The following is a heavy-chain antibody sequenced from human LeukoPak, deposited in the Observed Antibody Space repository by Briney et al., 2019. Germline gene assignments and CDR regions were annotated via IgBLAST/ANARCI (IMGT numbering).Heavy chain of an antibody. Sequence: GGSLRLSCAASGFTFSNYWMNWVRQAPGKGLECLANIKQDGSETYYADSVKGRFTISRDNAKNSLYLQMNSLRAEDTAAYYCAREAPRRGETRDGYRWGQGTLVTVSS. D-gene: IGHD5-24*01. CDR2: IKQDGSET. CDR3: AREAPRRGETRDGYR. CDR1: GFTFSNYW. J-gene: IGHJ4*02. V-gene: IGHV3-7*01.